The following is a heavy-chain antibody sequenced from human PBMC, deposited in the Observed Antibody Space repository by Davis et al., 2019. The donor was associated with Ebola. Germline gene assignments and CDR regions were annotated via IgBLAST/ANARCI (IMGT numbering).Heavy chain of an antibody. J-gene: IGHJ4*02. D-gene: IGHD5-24*01. Sequence: GGSLRLSCAASGFTFSGSAMHWVRQASGKGLEWVGRIRSKANSYATAYAASVKGRFTVSRDDSKNTAYLQMNSLKTEDTAVYYCARATERWLQLLAPDYYFDYWGQGTLVTVSS. CDR3: ARATERWLQLLAPDYYFDY. V-gene: IGHV3-73*01. CDR2: IRSKANSYAT. CDR1: GFTFSGSA.